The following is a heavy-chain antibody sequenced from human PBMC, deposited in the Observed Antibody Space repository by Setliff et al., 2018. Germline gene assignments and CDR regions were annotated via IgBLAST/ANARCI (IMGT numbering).Heavy chain of an antibody. CDR3: AREGGGSYLNWYFDL. Sequence: SETLSLTCTVSDASIGGSGYYWGWIRQPPGKGPEWIGNIHYSGSTHYNPSLKSRVTISVDTSKNQFSLKLSSVTAADTAVYYCAREGGGSYLNWYFDLWGRGTLVTVSS. D-gene: IGHD1-26*01. CDR1: DASIGGSGYY. V-gene: IGHV4-39*07. CDR2: IHYSGST. J-gene: IGHJ2*01.